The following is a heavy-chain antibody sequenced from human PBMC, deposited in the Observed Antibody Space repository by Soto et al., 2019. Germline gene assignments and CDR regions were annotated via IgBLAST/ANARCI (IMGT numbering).Heavy chain of an antibody. Sequence: PSQTLSLTCAISGDSVSSNSAAWNWIRQSPSRGLEWLGRTYYRSKWYNDYAVSVKSRITINPDTSKNQFSLQLNSVTPEDTAVYYCARAAVAAANENNWFDPWGQGTLVTVSS. CDR1: GDSVSSNSAA. CDR3: ARAAVAAANENNWFDP. CDR2: TYYRSKWYN. J-gene: IGHJ5*02. D-gene: IGHD6-13*01. V-gene: IGHV6-1*01.